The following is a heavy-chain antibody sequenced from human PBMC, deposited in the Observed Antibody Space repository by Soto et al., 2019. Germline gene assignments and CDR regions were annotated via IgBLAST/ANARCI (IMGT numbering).Heavy chain of an antibody. Sequence: GGSLRLSCAASGFTFSSYGMHWVRQAPGKGLEWVAVISYDGSNKYYADSVKGRFTISRDNSKNTLYLQMNSLRAEDTTVYYCAKDNAWRARSGIAAGGTTYYYGMDVWGQGTTVTVSS. CDR1: GFTFSSYG. V-gene: IGHV3-30*18. CDR2: ISYDGSNK. D-gene: IGHD6-13*01. J-gene: IGHJ6*02. CDR3: AKDNAWRARSGIAAGGTTYYYGMDV.